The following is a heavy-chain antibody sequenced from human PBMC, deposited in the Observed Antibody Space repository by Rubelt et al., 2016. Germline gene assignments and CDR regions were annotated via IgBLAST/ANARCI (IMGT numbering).Heavy chain of an antibody. CDR1: GGSFSGYY. D-gene: IGHD1-26*01. J-gene: IGHJ3*02. V-gene: IGHV4-34*01. CDR3: ARQGEWELYDAFDI. CDR2: INHSGST. Sequence: QVQLQQWGAGLLKPSETLSLTCAVYGGSFSGYYWSWIRQPPGKGLEWIGEINHSGSTNYNPSLKSRGTISVDTSKNQFALKLSSVTGADTAVYYCARQGEWELYDAFDIWGQGTMVPVSS.